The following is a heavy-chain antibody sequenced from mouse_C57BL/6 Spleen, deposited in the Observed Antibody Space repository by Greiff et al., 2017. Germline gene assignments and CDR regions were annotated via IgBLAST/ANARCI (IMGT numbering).Heavy chain of an antibody. CDR1: GYTFTSYW. J-gene: IGHJ3*01. CDR2: IHPNSGST. CDR3: ARSCYGYDGFAY. D-gene: IGHD2-2*01. V-gene: IGHV1-64*01. Sequence: QVQLQQPGAELVKPGASVKLSCKASGYTFTSYWMHWVKQRPGQGLEWIGMIHPNSGSTNYNEKFKSKATLTVDKSSSTAYMQLSSLTSEDSAVYYCARSCYGYDGFAYWGQGTLVTVSA.